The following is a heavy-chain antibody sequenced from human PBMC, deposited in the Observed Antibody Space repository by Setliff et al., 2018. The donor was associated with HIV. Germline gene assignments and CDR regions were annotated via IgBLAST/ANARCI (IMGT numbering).Heavy chain of an antibody. CDR3: ARGESTTWDLAEYFQH. J-gene: IGHJ1*01. Sequence: KASETPSLTCTVSGGSISSGGYYWSWIRQHPGKGLEWIGYIYYTGTSYFNPSLKSRITISVDTSKNHFSLKLGFVTAADTAVYYCARGESTTWDLAEYFQHWGHGTLVTVSS. CDR2: IYYTGTS. CDR1: GGSISSGGYY. V-gene: IGHV4-31*03. D-gene: IGHD2-2*01.